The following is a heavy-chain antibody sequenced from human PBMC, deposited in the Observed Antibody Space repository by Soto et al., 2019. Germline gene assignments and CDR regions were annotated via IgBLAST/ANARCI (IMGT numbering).Heavy chain of an antibody. V-gene: IGHV3-9*01. CDR2: ISWNSGSI. CDR3: VKGLGGY. J-gene: IGHJ4*02. CDR1: GFTFDDYA. Sequence: EVQLVESGGGLVQPGRSLRLSCAASGFTFDDYAMHWVRQAPGKGLEWVSGISWNSGSISYADSVKGRFTISRDNAKNSLYMQMNSLSAEDTALYYCVKGLGGYWGKGTLVTVSS.